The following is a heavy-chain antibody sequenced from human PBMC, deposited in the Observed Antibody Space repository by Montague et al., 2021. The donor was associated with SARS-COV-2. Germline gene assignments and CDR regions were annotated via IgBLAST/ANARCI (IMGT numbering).Heavy chain of an antibody. CDR1: GGSISSGSYY. CDR2: IYTSGST. V-gene: IGHV4-61*02. J-gene: IGHJ4*02. D-gene: IGHD3-9*01. Sequence: TLSLTCTVSGGSISSGSYYWNWIRQPAGKGLEWIGRIYTSGSTNYNPSLKRRVTISVDTSKNQFSLKLSSVTAADTAVYYCARESLHLTGYYNDYFDYWGQGTLVTVSS. CDR3: ARESLHLTGYYNDYFDY.